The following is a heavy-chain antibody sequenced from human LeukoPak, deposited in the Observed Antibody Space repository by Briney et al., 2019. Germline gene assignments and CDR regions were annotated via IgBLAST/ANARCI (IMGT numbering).Heavy chain of an antibody. CDR2: ISCSGAST. J-gene: IGHJ4*02. V-gene: IGHV3-23*01. D-gene: IGHD6-19*01. CDR1: VFTFSSYA. Sequence: GGSLRLACSASVFTFSSYAMSWVRQAPGKVLGWVSTISCSGASTYYAYSVKGRFNISRDNSKNPLYIQMNSLRAEDTAVYYCANRPAVAGQGFDYWGQGTLVTVSS. CDR3: ANRPAVAGQGFDY.